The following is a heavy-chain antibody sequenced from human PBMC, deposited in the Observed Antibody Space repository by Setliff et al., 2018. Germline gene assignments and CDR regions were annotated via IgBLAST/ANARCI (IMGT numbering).Heavy chain of an antibody. J-gene: IGHJ3*01. CDR2: INHSGST. D-gene: IGHD5-12*01. CDR1: GGSFSGYY. Sequence: SETLSLTCAVYGGSFSGYYWSWIRQPPGKGPEWIGEINHSGSTNYNPPLKSRVTISVDTSKNQFSLKLSSVTAADTAVYYCARQVEMATIAFDVWGQGTMVTVSS. V-gene: IGHV4-34*01. CDR3: ARQVEMATIAFDV.